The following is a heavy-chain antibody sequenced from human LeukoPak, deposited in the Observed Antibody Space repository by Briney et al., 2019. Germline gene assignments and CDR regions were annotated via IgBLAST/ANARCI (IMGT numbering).Heavy chain of an antibody. J-gene: IGHJ4*02. CDR3: ARGLDSSGDD. Sequence: PSETLSLTCAVYGGTFSGYYWSWIRQPPGKGLEWIGEINHRGSTNYNPSLKSRVTISVDASRNQFSLKLTSVTAADTAVFYCARGLDSSGDDWGQGTLVTVSS. D-gene: IGHD6-25*01. V-gene: IGHV4-34*01. CDR1: GGTFSGYY. CDR2: INHRGST.